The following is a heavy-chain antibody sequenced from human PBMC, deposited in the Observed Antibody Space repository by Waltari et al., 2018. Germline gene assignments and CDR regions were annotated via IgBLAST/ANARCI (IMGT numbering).Heavy chain of an antibody. J-gene: IGHJ4*02. CDR2: IIPILGIA. V-gene: IGHV1-69*08. Sequence: QVQLVQSGPEVKKPGSSVKVSCTASGGTFRSYTIRWVRQAPGQGLEWMGRIIPILGIANYAQKVQGRVTITADKSTSTAYMELSSLRSEDTAVYYCARDLGMELDYWGQGTLVTVSS. D-gene: IGHD1-26*01. CDR3: ARDLGMELDY. CDR1: GGTFRSYT.